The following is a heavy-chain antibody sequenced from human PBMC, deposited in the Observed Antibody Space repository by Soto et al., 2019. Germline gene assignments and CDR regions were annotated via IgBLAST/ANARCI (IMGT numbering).Heavy chain of an antibody. D-gene: IGHD6-6*01. Sequence: GGSLRLSCAASGFTFSSYAMSWVRQAPGKGLEWVSAISGSGGSTYYADSVKGRFTISRDNSKNTLYLQMNSLRAEDTAVYYCAKFPLYSSSSWYYYYYMDVWGKGTTVTVSS. V-gene: IGHV3-23*01. J-gene: IGHJ6*03. CDR3: AKFPLYSSSSWYYYYYMDV. CDR1: GFTFSSYA. CDR2: ISGSGGST.